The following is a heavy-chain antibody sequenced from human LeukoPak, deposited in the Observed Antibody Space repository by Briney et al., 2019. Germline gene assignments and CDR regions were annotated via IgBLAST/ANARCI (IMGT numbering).Heavy chain of an antibody. D-gene: IGHD6-19*01. CDR2: IYSGGST. CDR3: AREELGSDWYYGMDV. Sequence: PGGSLRLSCAVSGFTVSSNHMTWVRQAPGKGLEWVSVIYSGGSTDYADSVKGRFTISRDNSKNTLYLQMNSLRAEDTGVYYCAREELGSDWYYGMDVWGQGTTVTVSS. V-gene: IGHV3-66*01. J-gene: IGHJ6*02. CDR1: GFTVSSNH.